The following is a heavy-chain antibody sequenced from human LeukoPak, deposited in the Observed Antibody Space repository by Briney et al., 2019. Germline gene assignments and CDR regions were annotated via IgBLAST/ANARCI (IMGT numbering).Heavy chain of an antibody. CDR1: GYTFTSYD. Sequence: ASVKVSCKASGYTFTSYDINWVRQATGQGLEWMGWMNPNSGNTGYAQKFQGRVTVTRSTSISTAYMELGSLRFEDTAVYYCARACRVVADPNWFGPWGQGTLVTVSS. D-gene: IGHD5-12*01. V-gene: IGHV1-8*01. CDR2: MNPNSGNT. CDR3: ARACRVVADPNWFGP. J-gene: IGHJ5*02.